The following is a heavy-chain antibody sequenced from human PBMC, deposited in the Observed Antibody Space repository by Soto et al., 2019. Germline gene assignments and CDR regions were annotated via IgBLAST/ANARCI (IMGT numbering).Heavy chain of an antibody. CDR3: AKSYYYGSGSQTYYYYGMDV. D-gene: IGHD3-10*01. Sequence: GGSLRLSCAASGFTFSSYAMSWVRQAPGKGLEWVSAISGSGGSTYYADSVKGRFTISRDNSKNTLYLQMNSLRAEDTAVYYCAKSYYYGSGSQTYYYYGMDVWGQGTTVTVSS. CDR2: ISGSGGST. CDR1: GFTFSSYA. J-gene: IGHJ6*02. V-gene: IGHV3-23*01.